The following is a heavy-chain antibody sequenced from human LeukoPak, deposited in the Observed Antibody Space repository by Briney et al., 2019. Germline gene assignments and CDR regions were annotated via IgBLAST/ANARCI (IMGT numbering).Heavy chain of an antibody. V-gene: IGHV4-59*01. CDR2: IYYSGST. CDR3: ARTTMVRGTYYMDV. D-gene: IGHD3-10*01. Sequence: SETLSLTCTVSGESISGFYWTWIRQPPGKGLEWIGYIYYSGSTNYNPSLKSRVTISVDTSKNQFSLKLSSVTAADTAVYYCARTTMVRGTYYMDVWGKGTTVTVSS. J-gene: IGHJ6*03. CDR1: GESISGFY.